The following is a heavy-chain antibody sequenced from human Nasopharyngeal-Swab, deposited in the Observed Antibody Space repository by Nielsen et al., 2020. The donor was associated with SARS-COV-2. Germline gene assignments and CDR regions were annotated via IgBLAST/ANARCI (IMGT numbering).Heavy chain of an antibody. CDR2: IEHDASNE. V-gene: IGHV3-30*03. CDR3: ARDAPAHYGAFY. D-gene: IGHD4-17*01. Sequence: GGSLRLSCVASGFTFSSFGMHWVRQAPGKGLEWVAFIEHDASNEYYGDSVKGRFSISRDSSKNTLYLQMDSLRGEDTAVYYCARDAPAHYGAFYWGRGTLVTVTS. J-gene: IGHJ4*02. CDR1: GFTFSSFG.